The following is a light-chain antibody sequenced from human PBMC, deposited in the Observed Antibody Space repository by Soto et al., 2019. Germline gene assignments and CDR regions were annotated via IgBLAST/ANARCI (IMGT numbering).Light chain of an antibody. V-gene: IGKV1-12*01. CDR2: VAA. Sequence: DIQLTQSPSSVSASVGDRVTITCRASQDIGSWLAWYQQKPGKASKLLIYVAANLQSGVPSRFSGAGSGTDFNLTITSLQPEDFSNYHCQQADSFPFTVGPGPKVDF. CDR3: QQADSFPFT. J-gene: IGKJ3*01. CDR1: QDIGSW.